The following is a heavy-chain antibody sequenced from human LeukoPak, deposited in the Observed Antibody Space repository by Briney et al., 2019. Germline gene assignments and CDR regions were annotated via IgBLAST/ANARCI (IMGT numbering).Heavy chain of an antibody. CDR1: GFIFSNYG. J-gene: IGHJ6*03. V-gene: IGHV3-30*02. Sequence: PGGSLRLSCAASGFIFSNYGMHWVRQAPGKGLEWVAFIRYDGSTKYYADSVKGRFTISRDNPKNTLYLQMNSRRADDTAVYYCAKDVENYYYYMDVWGKGTTVTISS. CDR2: IRYDGSTK. D-gene: IGHD2-21*01. CDR3: AKDVENYYYYMDV.